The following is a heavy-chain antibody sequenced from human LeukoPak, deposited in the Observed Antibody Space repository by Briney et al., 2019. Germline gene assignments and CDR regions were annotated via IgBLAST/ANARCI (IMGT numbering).Heavy chain of an antibody. D-gene: IGHD6-6*01. CDR2: ISGSGGST. V-gene: IGHV3-23*01. CDR1: GFTFSSYA. CDR3: AKNRWAARIIIDAFDI. Sequence: GGSLRLSCAASGFTFSSYAMSWVRQAPGKGLEWVSSISGSGGSTYSPDSVKGRFTISRDNSKNTLYLQMNSLKVEDTAVYYCAKNRWAARIIIDAFDIWGQGTMVTVSS. J-gene: IGHJ3*02.